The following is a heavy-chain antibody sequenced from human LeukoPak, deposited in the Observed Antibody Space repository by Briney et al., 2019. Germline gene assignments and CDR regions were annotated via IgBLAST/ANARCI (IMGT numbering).Heavy chain of an antibody. D-gene: IGHD3-3*01. Sequence: ASVKVSCKASGYTFTGYYMHWVRQAPGQGLEWMGWINPNSGGTNYAQKSQGRVTMTRDTSISTAYMELSRLRSDDTAVYYCARVTYDFWSAVSYYYYYGMDVWGQGTTVTVSS. CDR2: INPNSGGT. V-gene: IGHV1-2*02. J-gene: IGHJ6*02. CDR1: GYTFTGYY. CDR3: ARVTYDFWSAVSYYYYYGMDV.